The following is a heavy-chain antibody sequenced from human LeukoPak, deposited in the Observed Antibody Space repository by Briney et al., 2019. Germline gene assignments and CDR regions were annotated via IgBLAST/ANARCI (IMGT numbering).Heavy chain of an antibody. CDR1: GYTFTNQG. CDR3: AREPCSSISCYNWFDP. CDR2: ISGYNGNT. Sequence: ASVKVSCKASGYTFTNQGISWVRQAPGQGLEWMGWISGYNGNTNYAQKLQGRVTMTTDTSTSTAYMELRSLRSDDTAVYYCAREPCSSISCYNWFDPWGQGTLVTVSS. J-gene: IGHJ5*02. V-gene: IGHV1-18*01. D-gene: IGHD2-2*01.